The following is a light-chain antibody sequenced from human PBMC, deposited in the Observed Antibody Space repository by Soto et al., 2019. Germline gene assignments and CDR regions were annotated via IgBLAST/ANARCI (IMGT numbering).Light chain of an antibody. CDR1: QSVTSTY. CDR2: GAS. J-gene: IGKJ1*01. Sequence: DTVLTQSPGTLSLSPGERATLSCRASQSVTSTYLAWYQQKPGQAPRLLIYGASTRATGIPDRFSGGGSGTDFTLTISRLEPEDCAVYYCQQYAYPPWTFGDGTEVEV. CDR3: QQYAYPPWT. V-gene: IGKV3-20*01.